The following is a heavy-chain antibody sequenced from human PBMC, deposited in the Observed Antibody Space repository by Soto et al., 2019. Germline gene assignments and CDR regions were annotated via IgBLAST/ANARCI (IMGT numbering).Heavy chain of an antibody. J-gene: IGHJ4*02. CDR3: AREGAAAGTKDY. CDR2: IWYDGSNK. CDR1: GFTFSSYG. V-gene: IGHV3-33*01. D-gene: IGHD6-13*01. Sequence: QVQLVESGGGVVQPGRSLRLSCAASGFTFSSYGMHWVRQAPGKGLEWVAVIWYDGSNKYYADSVKGRFTISRDNSKNTLYLQMNSLRAEDTAVYYCAREGAAAGTKDYWGQGTLVTVSS.